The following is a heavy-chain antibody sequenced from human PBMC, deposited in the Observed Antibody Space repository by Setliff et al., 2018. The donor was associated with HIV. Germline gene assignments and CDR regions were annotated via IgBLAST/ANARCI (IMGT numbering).Heavy chain of an antibody. D-gene: IGHD3-16*01. CDR1: GFNFSSHT. J-gene: IGHJ3*02. Sequence: GGSLRLSCAASGFNFSSHTMNWIRQAPGKGLEWVSSISSTGTYIYYADSMKGRFTISRDNAKNSLYLQMNSLRADDTAVYFCTSWGVPRDGFDIWGHGSKVTVSS. CDR3: TSWGVPRDGFDI. CDR2: ISSTGTYI. V-gene: IGHV3-21*01.